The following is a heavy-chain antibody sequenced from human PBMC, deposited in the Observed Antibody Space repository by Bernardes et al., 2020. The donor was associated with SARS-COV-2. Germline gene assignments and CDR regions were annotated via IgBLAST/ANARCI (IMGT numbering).Heavy chain of an antibody. CDR1: GYTFTSYG. Sequence: ASVKVSCKASGYTFTSYGISWVRQAPGQGLEWMGWISAYNGNTKYAQKFQARVTMTTDTSTNTAYMEVRSLRSDDTAVYYCAKASRIRGSFHRSYYGMAVWGQGTTVTVSS. D-gene: IGHD3-10*01. CDR3: AKASRIRGSFHRSYYGMAV. J-gene: IGHJ6*02. CDR2: ISAYNGNT. V-gene: IGHV1-18*04.